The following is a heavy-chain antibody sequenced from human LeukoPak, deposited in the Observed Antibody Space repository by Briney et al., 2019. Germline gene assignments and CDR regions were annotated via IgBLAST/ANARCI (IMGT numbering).Heavy chain of an antibody. CDR3: ARVYSSGWSY. Sequence: PGGSLRLSCAASGFIFSAYEMNWVRQAPGKGLEWVSYISSSGSTIYYADSVKGRFTISRDNAKKSLYLQMNCLRAEDTAVYYCARVYSSGWSYWGQGTLVTVSS. D-gene: IGHD6-19*01. CDR2: ISSSGSTI. J-gene: IGHJ4*02. CDR1: GFIFSAYE. V-gene: IGHV3-48*03.